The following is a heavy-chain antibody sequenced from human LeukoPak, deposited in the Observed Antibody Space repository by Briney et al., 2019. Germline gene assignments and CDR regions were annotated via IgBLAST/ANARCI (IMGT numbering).Heavy chain of an antibody. CDR3: ARVRTEWYIDL. CDR1: GFTFSSYW. V-gene: IGHV3-74*01. CDR2: MNPDGSTI. J-gene: IGHJ2*01. Sequence: PGGSLRLSCATSGFTFSSYWMHWVRQDPVKGLVWVSRMNPDGSTINYADSVKGRFSISRDNAKSTLYLQMNSLRAEDTAVYYCARVRTEWYIDLWGRGTLVTVST. D-gene: IGHD2-8*02.